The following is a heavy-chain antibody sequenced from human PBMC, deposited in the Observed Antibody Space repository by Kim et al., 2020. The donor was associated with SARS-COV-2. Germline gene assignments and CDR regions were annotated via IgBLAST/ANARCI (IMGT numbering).Heavy chain of an antibody. CDR3: ARDATYGSGTYFDY. J-gene: IGHJ4*02. D-gene: IGHD3-10*01. Sequence: GGSLRLSCAASGFTFSSYAMHWVRQAPGKGLEWVAVISYDGSNKYYADSVKGRFTISRDNSKNTLYLQMNSLRAEDTAVYYCARDATYGSGTYFDYWGQGTLVTVSS. V-gene: IGHV3-30*04. CDR1: GFTFSSYA. CDR2: ISYDGSNK.